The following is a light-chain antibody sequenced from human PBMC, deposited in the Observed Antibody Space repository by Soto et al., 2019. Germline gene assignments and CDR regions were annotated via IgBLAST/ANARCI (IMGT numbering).Light chain of an antibody. V-gene: IGKV3-11*01. CDR2: DAS. J-gene: IGKJ2*01. CDR1: QSVSSY. CDR3: QQHRNWPRNT. Sequence: EIVLTQSPATLSLSPGERATLSCRASQSVSSYLAWYQQKPGQAPRLLIYDASNMATGIPARFSGSGSGTDFALTISSLEPEDFAVYYCQQHRNWPRNTFGQGTKLEIK.